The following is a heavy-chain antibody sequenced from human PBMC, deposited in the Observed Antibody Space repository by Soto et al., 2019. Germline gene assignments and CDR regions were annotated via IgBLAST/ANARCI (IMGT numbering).Heavy chain of an antibody. Sequence: PSETLSLTCTVSGRSISSGDYYWSWIRQPPGKGLEWIGYIYYSGSTYYNPSLKSRVTISVDTSKNQFSLTLSSVTAADTAVYYCARDSVGAILRFPYYYRMDVWGKGTTVTVSS. CDR3: ARDSVGAILRFPYYYRMDV. J-gene: IGHJ6*04. CDR2: IYYSGST. CDR1: GRSISSGDYY. V-gene: IGHV4-30-4*01. D-gene: IGHD3-16*01.